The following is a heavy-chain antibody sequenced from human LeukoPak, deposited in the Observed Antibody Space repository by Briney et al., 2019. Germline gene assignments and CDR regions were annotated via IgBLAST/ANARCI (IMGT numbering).Heavy chain of an antibody. CDR3: ARKIGGVYYFDY. V-gene: IGHV3-23*01. J-gene: IGHJ4*02. Sequence: GESLRLSCAASGFTFSSYSMDWVRQAPGKGLEWVSIINHNGVTTYYADSVKGRFAISRDNSRNTLYLQMNSLRAEDTAVYYCARKIGGVYYFDYWGQGTLVTVSS. CDR2: INHNGVTT. D-gene: IGHD3-16*01. CDR1: GFTFSSYS.